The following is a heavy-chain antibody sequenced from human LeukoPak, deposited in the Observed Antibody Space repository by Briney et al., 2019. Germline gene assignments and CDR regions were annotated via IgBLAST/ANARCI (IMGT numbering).Heavy chain of an antibody. CDR2: INPNSGGT. CDR3: AREDGSGSRNWFDP. V-gene: IGHV1-2*02. Sequence: GASVKGSCKASGDTFTGYYMHWVRQAPGQGLEWMGWINPNSGGTDYAQKFQGRVTMTTDTSTSTAYMELRSLRSDDTAVYYCAREDGSGSRNWFDPWGQGTLVTVSS. CDR1: GDTFTGYY. J-gene: IGHJ5*02. D-gene: IGHD3-10*01.